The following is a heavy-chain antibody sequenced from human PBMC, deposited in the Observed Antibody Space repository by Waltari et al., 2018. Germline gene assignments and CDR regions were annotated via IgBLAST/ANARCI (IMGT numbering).Heavy chain of an antibody. V-gene: IGHV3-23*01. Sequence: EVRVLESGGGLVQPGGSLRLSCAASGLTFKTYAMAWVRQAPGKGLEGVAVITGGGTNTYYADSVKGRFTVSRDNSKNTLDLQMNNLRLEDTAVYFCAKGLGMRDWYFDIWGRGTLLTVSS. CDR3: AKGLGMRDWYFDI. CDR1: GLTFKTYA. J-gene: IGHJ2*01. D-gene: IGHD7-27*01. CDR2: ITGGGTNT.